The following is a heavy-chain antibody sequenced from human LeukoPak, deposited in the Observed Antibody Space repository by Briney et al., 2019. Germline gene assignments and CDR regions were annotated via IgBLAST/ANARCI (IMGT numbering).Heavy chain of an antibody. Sequence: GGSLRLSCAASGLTLSSASMNSVRQAPGKGLGWVSSISSSNSYIYYADSVKGRFTISRDNAKNSLYLQMNSLRAEDTAVYYCARHDYGDYSLFDYWGEGTLVTVSS. CDR1: GLTLSSAS. D-gene: IGHD4-17*01. V-gene: IGHV3-21*01. J-gene: IGHJ4*02. CDR3: ARHDYGDYSLFDY. CDR2: ISSSNSYI.